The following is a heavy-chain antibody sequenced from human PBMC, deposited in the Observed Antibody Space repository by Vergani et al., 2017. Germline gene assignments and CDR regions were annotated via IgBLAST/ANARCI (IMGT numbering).Heavy chain of an antibody. V-gene: IGHV1-2*02. CDR1: GYTFTGYY. Sequence: QVQLVQSGAEVKKPGASVKVSCKASGYTFTGYYMHWVRQAPGQGLEWMGWINPNSGGTHYAQKFQGRVTMTRDTSISTAYMELSRLRSDDTAVYYCARGGIYCSGGSCYFPTFDYWGQGTLVTVSS. CDR3: ARGGIYCSGGSCYFPTFDY. CDR2: INPNSGGT. J-gene: IGHJ4*02. D-gene: IGHD2-15*01.